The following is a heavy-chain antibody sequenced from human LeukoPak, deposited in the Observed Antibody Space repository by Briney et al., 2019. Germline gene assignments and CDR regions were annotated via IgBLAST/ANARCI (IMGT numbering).Heavy chain of an antibody. V-gene: IGHV4-38-2*02. Sequence: SETLSLTCTVSGYSISSGYYWGWIRQPPGKGLEWIGSIYHSGSTYYNPSLKSRVTISVDTSKNQFSLKLSSVTAADTAVYYCARGRYGDSWGQGTLVTVSS. CDR2: IYHSGST. D-gene: IGHD1-1*01. CDR3: ARGRYGDS. CDR1: GYSISSGYY. J-gene: IGHJ4*02.